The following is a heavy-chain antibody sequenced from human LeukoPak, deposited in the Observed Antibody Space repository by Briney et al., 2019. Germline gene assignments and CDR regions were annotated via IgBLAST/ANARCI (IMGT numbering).Heavy chain of an antibody. CDR1: GGSISSSNW. CDR3: ARKTAAGTYYFDY. V-gene: IGHV4-4*02. J-gene: IGHJ4*02. CDR2: IYHSGST. D-gene: IGHD6-13*01. Sequence: PSETLSFTCAVSGGSISSSNWWSWVRQPPGKGLEWIGEIYHSGSTNHNPSLKSRITISVDKSKNQFSLKLSSVTAADTAVYYCARKTAAGTYYFDYWGQGILVTVSS.